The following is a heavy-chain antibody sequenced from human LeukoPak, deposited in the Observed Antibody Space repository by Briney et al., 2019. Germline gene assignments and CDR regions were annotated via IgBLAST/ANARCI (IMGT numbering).Heavy chain of an antibody. D-gene: IGHD1-26*01. V-gene: IGHV1-58*02. CDR1: GFTFTSSA. J-gene: IGHJ3*02. CDR3: AAGGGIVGATTAFDI. Sequence: GTSVKVSCKASGFTFTSSAMQWVRQARGQRLEWIGWIVVGCGNTNYAQKFQERVTITRDMSTSTAYMELSSLRSEDTAVYYCAAGGGIVGATTAFDIWGQGTMVTVSS. CDR2: IVVGCGNT.